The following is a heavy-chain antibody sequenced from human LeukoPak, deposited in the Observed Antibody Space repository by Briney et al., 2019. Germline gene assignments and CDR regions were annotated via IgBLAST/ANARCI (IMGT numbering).Heavy chain of an antibody. D-gene: IGHD5-24*01. CDR2: IIPIFGTA. V-gene: IGHV1-69*05. CDR1: GDTFSSYA. Sequence: SVKVSCKASGDTFSSYAIGWVLQAPGQGLEWMGGIIPIFGTANYAQKFEGRVTITTDESTSTAYMELSSLRSEDTAVYYCAQLDNWFDPWGQGTLVTVSS. CDR3: AQLDNWFDP. J-gene: IGHJ5*02.